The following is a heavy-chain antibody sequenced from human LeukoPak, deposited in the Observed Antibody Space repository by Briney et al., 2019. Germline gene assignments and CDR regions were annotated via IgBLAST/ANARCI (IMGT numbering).Heavy chain of an antibody. Sequence: TSQTLSLTCTVSGGSISRYYWSWIRQPPGKGLEWFGYVYDSGTTNYNPSLKSRVTISVDTSKNQFSLKLSSVTAADTAVYYCARVSWSPGTSYYYMDVWGKGTTVTVSS. J-gene: IGHJ6*03. V-gene: IGHV4-59*01. CDR1: GGSISRYY. CDR2: VYDSGTT. CDR3: ARVSWSPGTSYYYMDV. D-gene: IGHD1-1*01.